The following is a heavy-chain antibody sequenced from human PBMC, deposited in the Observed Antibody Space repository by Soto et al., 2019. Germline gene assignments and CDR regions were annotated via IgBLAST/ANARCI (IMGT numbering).Heavy chain of an antibody. Sequence: GGSLRLSCAASGFTFSSYWMSWVRQAPGKGLEWVANIKQDGSNKYYADSVKGRFTISRDNSKNTLYLQMNSLRAEDTAVYYCASPFYYGSGSYYGKDIWGQGTMVTVSS. D-gene: IGHD3-10*01. CDR2: IKQDGSNK. CDR1: GFTFSSYW. V-gene: IGHV3-7*02. CDR3: ASPFYYGSGSYYGKDI. J-gene: IGHJ3*02.